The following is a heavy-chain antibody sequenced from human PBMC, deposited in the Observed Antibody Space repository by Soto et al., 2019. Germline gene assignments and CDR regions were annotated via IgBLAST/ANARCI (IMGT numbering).Heavy chain of an antibody. CDR3: ARGGYDFSGVNLAEGFDF. CDR2: IFYTGIT. V-gene: IGHV4-59*11. D-gene: IGHD3-22*01. CDR1: VFCLSIQF. J-gene: IGHJ3*01. Sequence: SWTXSLTCTVSVFCLSIQFLSWIRQPPGKGLELVGYIFYTGITNYNPSLQSRVSISVDTSKERFSLTLNSVTAEETAVYYCARGGYDFSGVNLAEGFDFWG.